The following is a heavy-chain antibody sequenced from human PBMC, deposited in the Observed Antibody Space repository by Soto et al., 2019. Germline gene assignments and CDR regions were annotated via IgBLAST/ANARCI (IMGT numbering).Heavy chain of an antibody. J-gene: IGHJ6*02. CDR2: IRAYNGNT. V-gene: IGHV1-18*01. CDR1: GYTFTSYG. Sequence: QVQLVQSGAEVKKPGASVKVSCKASGYTFTSYGISWVRQAPGQGLEWMGWIRAYNGNTNYAQKLQGRVTMTTDTTTSKADMKLRSLRSDDTSLYYCARDLPTLDVWGQGTTVTVSS. CDR3: ARDLPTLDV.